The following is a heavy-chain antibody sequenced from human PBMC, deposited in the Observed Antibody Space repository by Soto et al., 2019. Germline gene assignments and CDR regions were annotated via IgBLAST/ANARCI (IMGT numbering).Heavy chain of an antibody. J-gene: IGHJ6*02. CDR1: GFSLSNARMG. D-gene: IGHD2-2*01. Sequence: QVTLKESGPVLVKPTETLTLTCTVSGFSLSNARMGVSWIRQPPGKALEWLAHIFSNDEKSYSTSLKSRLTISKDTSKSQVVLTMTNMDPVDTATYYCARIQXXXTXXXXXXXYXMDVWGQGTTVTVSS. CDR2: IFSNDEK. CDR3: ARIQXXXTXXXXXXXYXMDV. V-gene: IGHV2-26*01.